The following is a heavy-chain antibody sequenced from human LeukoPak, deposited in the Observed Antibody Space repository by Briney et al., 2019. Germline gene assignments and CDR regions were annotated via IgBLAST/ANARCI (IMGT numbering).Heavy chain of an antibody. CDR2: IYPGDSDT. V-gene: IGHV5-51*01. CDR1: GYSFTSYW. J-gene: IGHJ5*02. D-gene: IGHD3-22*01. Sequence: RGESLKISCKGSGYSFTSYWIGWVRQMPGKGLEWMGIIYPGDSDTRYSPSFQGQVTISADKSISTAYLQWSSLKASDTAMYYCARLVGYYDSSGDSPDWFDPWGQGTLVTVSS. CDR3: ARLVGYYDSSGDSPDWFDP.